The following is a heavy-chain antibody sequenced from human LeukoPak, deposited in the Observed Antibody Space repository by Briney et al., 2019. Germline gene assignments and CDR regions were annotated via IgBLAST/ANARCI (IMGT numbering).Heavy chain of an antibody. V-gene: IGHV1-8*03. Sequence: ASVKVSRKASGYTFTSYDINWVRQATGRGLEWMGWMNPNSGNTGYAQKFQGRVTITRITSISTAYMELSSLRSEDTAVYYCASASYSGDYYYYYMDVWGKGTTVTVSS. D-gene: IGHD2-21*01. CDR3: ASASYSGDYYYYYMDV. CDR1: GYTFTSYD. J-gene: IGHJ6*03. CDR2: MNPNSGNT.